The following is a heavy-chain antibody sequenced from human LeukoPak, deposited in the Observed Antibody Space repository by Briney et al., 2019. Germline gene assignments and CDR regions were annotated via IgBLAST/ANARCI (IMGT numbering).Heavy chain of an antibody. Sequence: GGSLRLSCAASGFTFSSYGMSWVRQAPGKGLEWVSAISGSGGSTYYPGSVKGRFTISRENAKNSLYLQMNSLRAGDTAVYYCARASISNDAFDIWGQGTMVTVSS. CDR3: ARASISNDAFDI. CDR2: ISGSGGST. CDR1: GFTFSSYG. J-gene: IGHJ3*02. V-gene: IGHV3-23*01. D-gene: IGHD3-9*01.